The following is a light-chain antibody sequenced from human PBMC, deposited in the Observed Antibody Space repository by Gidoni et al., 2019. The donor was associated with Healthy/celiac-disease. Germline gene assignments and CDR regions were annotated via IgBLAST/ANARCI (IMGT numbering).Light chain of an antibody. V-gene: IGKV3-20*01. CDR2: GAS. CDR1: QSVSSSY. CDR3: QQYGSSLYT. J-gene: IGKJ2*01. Sequence: EIVLTQSPGTLSLSPGERATLSCRASQSVSSSYLAWYQQKPGQAPRLLIYGASSRAPGIPDRFSGSGSGTDFTRTISRLEPEDFAVYYCQQYGSSLYTFGQGTKLEIK.